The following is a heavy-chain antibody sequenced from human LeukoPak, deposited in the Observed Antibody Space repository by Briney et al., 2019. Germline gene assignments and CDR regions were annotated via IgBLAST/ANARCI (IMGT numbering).Heavy chain of an antibody. Sequence: ASVKVSCKASGYTFTDYYMHWVRQAPGQGREWMGWINPNSGGTNYAQKLQGRVTMTRDTSISTVYMEMSRLRSDDTAVYYCARESVPAVAARRGLNYWGQGTLVAVSS. CDR3: ARESVPAVAARRGLNY. CDR2: INPNSGGT. V-gene: IGHV1-2*02. CDR1: GYTFTDYY. J-gene: IGHJ4*02. D-gene: IGHD6-6*01.